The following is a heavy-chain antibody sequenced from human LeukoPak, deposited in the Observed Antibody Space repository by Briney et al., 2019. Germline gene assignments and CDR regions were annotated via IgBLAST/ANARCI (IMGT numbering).Heavy chain of an antibody. Sequence: ASVKVSRKASGYTFTSYDIIWVQQATGQGLEWMGWMNPNSGNTGYAQKFQGRVTMTRDTSISPAYMELSSLRSEDTAVYYCARAPRTYIAAEGFAAWGQGSLVTVS. J-gene: IGHJ5*02. CDR2: MNPNSGNT. CDR1: GYTFTSYD. D-gene: IGHD6-13*01. V-gene: IGHV1-8*01. CDR3: ARAPRTYIAAEGFAA.